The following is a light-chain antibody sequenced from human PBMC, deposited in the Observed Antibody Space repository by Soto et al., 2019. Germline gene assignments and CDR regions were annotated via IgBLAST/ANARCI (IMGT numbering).Light chain of an antibody. CDR3: QQYNKWPRT. CDR1: QSVSSN. CDR2: GAS. Sequence: EIVMTQSPATLSVSPGERVTLSCRASQSVSSNLAWYQQKPGQAPRLLIYGASTRATDIPARFSGSGSGTEFTLTISSLQSEDFAVYYCQQYNKWPRTFGQGDQVDIK. J-gene: IGKJ1*01. V-gene: IGKV3-15*01.